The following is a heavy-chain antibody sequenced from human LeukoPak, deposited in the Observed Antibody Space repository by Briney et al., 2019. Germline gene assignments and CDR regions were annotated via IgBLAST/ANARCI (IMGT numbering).Heavy chain of an antibody. CDR1: GYTSTSYG. CDR2: ISAYNGNT. V-gene: IGHV1-18*01. Sequence: GESLKVSCKASGYTSTSYGISWARQAPGQGLEWMGWISAYNGNTNYAQKLQGRVTMTTDTSTSTAYMELRSLRSDDTAMYYCARDLNVVPAAILSRYYYGMDVWGQGTTVTVSS. CDR3: ARDLNVVPAAILSRYYYGMDV. J-gene: IGHJ6*02. D-gene: IGHD2-2*01.